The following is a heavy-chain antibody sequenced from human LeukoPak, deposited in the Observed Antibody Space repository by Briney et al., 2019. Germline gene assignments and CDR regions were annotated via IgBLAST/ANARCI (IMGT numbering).Heavy chain of an antibody. V-gene: IGHV4-34*01. Sequence: GSLRLSCAASGFTFSSYAMSWVRQPPGKGLEWIGEINHSGSTNYNPSLKSRVTISVDTSKNQFSLKLSSVTAADTAVYYCARGGIPSDDWFDPWGQGTLVTVSS. J-gene: IGHJ5*02. D-gene: IGHD2-21*02. CDR2: INHSGST. CDR1: GFTFSSYA. CDR3: ARGGIPSDDWFDP.